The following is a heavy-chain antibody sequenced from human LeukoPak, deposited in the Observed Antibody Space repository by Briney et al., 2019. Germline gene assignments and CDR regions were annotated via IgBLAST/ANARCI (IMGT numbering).Heavy chain of an antibody. D-gene: IGHD2-15*01. J-gene: IGHJ4*02. CDR3: APDLSFRVVVVGGRTPY. Sequence: ASVKISCKASGYTFIDYYINWVQQAPGKGLEWMGRVDPEDGETIYAEKFQGRVTITADTSTDTAYMELSSLRSEDTAVYYCAPDLSFRVVVVGGRTPYWGQGTLVTVSS. CDR2: VDPEDGET. CDR1: GYTFIDYY. V-gene: IGHV1-69-2*01.